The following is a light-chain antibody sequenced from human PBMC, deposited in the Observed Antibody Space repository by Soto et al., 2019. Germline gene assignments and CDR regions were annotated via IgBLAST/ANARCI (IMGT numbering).Light chain of an antibody. Sequence: SYELTQPPSVSVSPGQTASITCSGDKLGDKYACWYQQKPGQSPVLVIYQDTKRPSGIPERFSGSSSGNTATLTISGTQAMDEADYYCQAWDSSTVVFGGGTKQTVL. CDR2: QDT. V-gene: IGLV3-1*01. CDR1: KLGDKY. J-gene: IGLJ2*01. CDR3: QAWDSSTVV.